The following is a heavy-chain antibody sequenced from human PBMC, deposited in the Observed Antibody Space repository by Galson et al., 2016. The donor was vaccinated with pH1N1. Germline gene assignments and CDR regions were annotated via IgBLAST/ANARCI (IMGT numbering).Heavy chain of an antibody. D-gene: IGHD6-19*01. CDR3: VRDSGWFKLDS. Sequence: SLRLSCAASGFTFSSYEMTWVRQAPGKRLEWLAFIKEDGTASDYADSVKGRFTISRDNGKSSLYLQMSSLTGDDTAVYFCVRDSGWFKLDSWGQGTLVTVSS. J-gene: IGHJ4*02. CDR1: GFTFSSYE. CDR2: IKEDGTAS. V-gene: IGHV3-7*01.